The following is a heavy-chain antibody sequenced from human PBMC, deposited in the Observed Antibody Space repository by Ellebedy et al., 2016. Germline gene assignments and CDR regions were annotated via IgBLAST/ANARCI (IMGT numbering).Heavy chain of an antibody. CDR1: GFTFSSYG. V-gene: IGHV3-30*03. Sequence: GESLKISCAASGFTFSSYGMHWVRQAPGKGLEWVAVISYDGSNKYYADSVKGRFTISRDNSKNTLYLQMNSLRAEDTAVYYCARAGIAARPLDYWGQGTLVTVSS. J-gene: IGHJ4*02. CDR2: ISYDGSNK. D-gene: IGHD6-6*01. CDR3: ARAGIAARPLDY.